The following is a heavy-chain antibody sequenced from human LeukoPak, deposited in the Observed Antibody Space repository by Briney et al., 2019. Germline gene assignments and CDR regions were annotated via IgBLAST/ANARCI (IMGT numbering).Heavy chain of an antibody. CDR2: IYYSGST. CDR3: ARVGHYGSGSLGYFDY. D-gene: IGHD3-10*01. CDR1: GGSISSGGYY. V-gene: IGHV4-61*08. Sequence: SETLSLTCTVSGGSISSGGYYWSWIRQPPGKGLEWIGYIYYSGSTNYNPSLKSRVAISVDTSKNQFSLKLSSVTAADAAVYYCARVGHYGSGSLGYFDYWGQGTLVTVSS. J-gene: IGHJ4*02.